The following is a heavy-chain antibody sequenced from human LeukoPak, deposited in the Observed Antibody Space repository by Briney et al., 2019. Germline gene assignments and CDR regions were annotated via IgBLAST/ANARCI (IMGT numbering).Heavy chain of an antibody. J-gene: IGHJ4*02. D-gene: IGHD3-22*01. CDR2: INWNGGST. CDR1: GFTFDDYG. CDR3: ARDHPYYYDSSGYCDY. V-gene: IGHV3-20*04. Sequence: PGGSLRLSCAASGFTFDDYGMSWVRQAPGKGLEWVSGINWNGGSTGYADSVKGRFTISRDNAKNSLYLQMNSLRAEDTALYYCARDHPYYYDSSGYCDYWGQGTLVTVSS.